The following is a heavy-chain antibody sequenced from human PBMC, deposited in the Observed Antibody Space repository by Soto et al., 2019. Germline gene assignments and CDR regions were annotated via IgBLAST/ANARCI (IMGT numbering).Heavy chain of an antibody. Sequence: PSETLSLTGTVSGGSIRHDYWSWVRQSGDKGLEWIGRVVSGGTSDYNPSLKGRVSMSVDTFNDQFSLQVTSVTAADTAMYYCARGPCGGGSCYSDLLPETAFDSWGQGTLVTVSS. CDR2: VVSGGTS. D-gene: IGHD2-15*01. V-gene: IGHV4-4*07. CDR3: ARGPCGGGSCYSDLLPETAFDS. J-gene: IGHJ4*02. CDR1: GGSIRHDY.